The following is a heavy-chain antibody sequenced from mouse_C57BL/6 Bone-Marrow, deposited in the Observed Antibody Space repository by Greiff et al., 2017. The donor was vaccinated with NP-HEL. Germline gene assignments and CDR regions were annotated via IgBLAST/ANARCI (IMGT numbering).Heavy chain of an antibody. CDR1: GFSLTSYG. J-gene: IGHJ4*01. D-gene: IGHD2-5*01. CDR2: IWSGGST. CDR3: ANQKRSDSKMGMDY. V-gene: IGHV2-5*01. Sequence: QVQLQQSGPGLVQPSQRLSITCTASGFSLTSYGVHWVRQSPGKGLEWLGVIWSGGSTDYNAAFMSRLSITKDNSKSQIFFKMNSLQADDTAIYYCANQKRSDSKMGMDYGGQGTSVTVSS.